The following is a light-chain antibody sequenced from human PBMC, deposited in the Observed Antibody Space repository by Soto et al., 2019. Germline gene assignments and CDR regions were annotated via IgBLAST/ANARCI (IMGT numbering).Light chain of an antibody. CDR3: AAWDDSLSAYVI. CDR2: RNN. CDR1: SSNIGSNY. Sequence: QSVLTQPPSASGTPGQRVTISCSGSSSNIGSNYVYWYQQVPGTAPKLLIYRNNQRPSGVPDRFSGSKSGTSASLAITGLLSEDEADYYCAAWDDSLSAYVIFGGGTKLTVL. J-gene: IGLJ2*01. V-gene: IGLV1-47*01.